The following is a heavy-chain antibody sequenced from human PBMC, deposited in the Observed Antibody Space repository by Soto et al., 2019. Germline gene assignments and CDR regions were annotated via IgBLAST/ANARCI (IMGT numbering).Heavy chain of an antibody. J-gene: IGHJ4*02. CDR1: GFTVSSNY. CDR3: ARDRRSGYDSIYFDY. CDR2: IYSGGST. Sequence: GGSLRLSCAASGFTVSSNYMSWVRQAPGKGLEWVSVIYSGGSTYYADSVKGRFTISRDNSKNTLYLQMNSLRAEDTAVYYCARDRRSGYDSIYFDYWGQGTLVTVSS. V-gene: IGHV3-53*01. D-gene: IGHD5-12*01.